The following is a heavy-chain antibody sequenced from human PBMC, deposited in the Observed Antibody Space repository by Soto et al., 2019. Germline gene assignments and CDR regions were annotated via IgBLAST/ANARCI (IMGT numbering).Heavy chain of an antibody. J-gene: IGHJ6*03. CDR3: ARDVGSGNYYKEVYYYYYMDV. V-gene: IGHV3-64*01. CDR1: GFTIGAYG. Sequence: EVQLVESGGGLVQPGDSLRLSCAASGFTIGAYGFNWVRQAPGNALEYISAISSYGGNIYYANCLKGGFTIYRDNSKNWIYLQMGRLRAEDMGVYDCARDVGSGNYYKEVYYYYYMDVWGKGTKVNVYS. D-gene: IGHD3-10*01. CDR2: ISSYGGNI.